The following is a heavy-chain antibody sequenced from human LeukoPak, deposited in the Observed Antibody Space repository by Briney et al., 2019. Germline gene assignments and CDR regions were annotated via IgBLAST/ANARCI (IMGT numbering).Heavy chain of an antibody. J-gene: IGHJ5*02. V-gene: IGHV1-69*13. CDR3: ARVPNSSSWVLAKWFDP. CDR2: IIPIFGTA. D-gene: IGHD6-13*01. CDR1: GSTFSSYA. Sequence: ASVKVSCKASGSTFSSYAISWVRQAPGQGLEWMGGIIPIFGTANYAQKFQGRVTITADESTSTAYMELSSLRSEDTAVYYCARVPNSSSWVLAKWFDPWGQGTLVTVSS.